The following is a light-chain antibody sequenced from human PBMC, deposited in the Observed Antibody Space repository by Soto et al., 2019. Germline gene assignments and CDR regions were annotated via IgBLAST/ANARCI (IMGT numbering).Light chain of an antibody. J-gene: IGLJ1*01. CDR1: SXDVGGYNF. CDR2: EVT. Sequence: QSALTQPPSASGSPGQSVTISCTGTSXDVGGYNFVSWYQQHPGKAPQLIIYEVTKRPSGVPDRFSGSKSGNTASLTVSGLQTEDEADYYCSSXAATNNYVFGSGTKVTVL. CDR3: SSXAATNNYV. V-gene: IGLV2-8*01.